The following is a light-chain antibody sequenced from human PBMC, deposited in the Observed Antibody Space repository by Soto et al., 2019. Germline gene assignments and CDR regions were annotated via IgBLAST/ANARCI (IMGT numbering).Light chain of an antibody. CDR2: KAS. J-gene: IGKJ5*01. CDR3: QQYNSYPIT. CDR1: QSISSW. V-gene: IGKV1-5*03. Sequence: DIQMTQSPSTLSASVGDRVTITCRASQSISSWLAWYQQKPGKAPKLLIYKASNLEIGVPSRFSGSGSGTEFTLTISSLQPDDFATYYCQQYNSYPITVGQGTRLEIK.